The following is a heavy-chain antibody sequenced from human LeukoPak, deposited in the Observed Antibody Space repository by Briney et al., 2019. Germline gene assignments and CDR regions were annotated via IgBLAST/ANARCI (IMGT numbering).Heavy chain of an antibody. J-gene: IGHJ4*02. V-gene: IGHV4-4*07. D-gene: IGHD3-16*01. Sequence: SETLSLTCSVSGVSVTNYYWSWVRQPAGKRLEWIGRNYPTGDTIYNPSLKSRVTMSVDMSKNHLSLKLTSVTAADAAVYYCARDLTARGSFDYWRQGILVSVSS. CDR3: ARDLTARGSFDY. CDR1: GVSVTNYY. CDR2: NYPTGDT.